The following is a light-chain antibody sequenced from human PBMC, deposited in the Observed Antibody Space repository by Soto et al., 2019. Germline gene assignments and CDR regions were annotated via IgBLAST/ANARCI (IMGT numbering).Light chain of an antibody. CDR2: LGS. J-gene: IGKJ4*01. CDR1: ESLFTAGHNY. CDR3: MQALQTPLT. V-gene: IGKV2-28*01. Sequence: VLTQSPLSLPVTPGEPASIYCRSSESLFTAGHNYLDWYVQKPGQSPQLLIYLGSHRASGVPDRFSGSGSGTDFTLKIGRVEAEDVGVYYCMQALQTPLTFGGGTKVEI.